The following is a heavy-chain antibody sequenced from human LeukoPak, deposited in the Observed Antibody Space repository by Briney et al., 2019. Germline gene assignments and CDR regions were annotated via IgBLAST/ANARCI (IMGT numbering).Heavy chain of an antibody. CDR1: GGSISSYY. D-gene: IGHD2-15*01. V-gene: IGHV4-4*09. Sequence: SETLSLTCTVSGGSISSYYWSWIRQPPGKGLEWIGYIYTSGSTNYNPSLKSRVTISVDTSKNQFALKLSSVTAADTAVYYCARREDYYFDYWGQGTLVTVSS. CDR2: IYTSGST. CDR3: ARREDYYFDY. J-gene: IGHJ4*02.